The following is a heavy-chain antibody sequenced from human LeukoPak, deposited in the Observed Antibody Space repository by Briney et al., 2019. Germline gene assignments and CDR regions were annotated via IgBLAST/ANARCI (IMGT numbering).Heavy chain of an antibody. V-gene: IGHV1-18*01. CDR3: ARDPYDFWSGYQYYYYYGMDV. Sequence: ASVKVSCKASGYTFTSYGISWVRQAPGQGLEWMGWISAYNGNTNYAQKLQGRVTMTTDTSTSTAYIELRSLRSDDTAVYYCARDPYDFWSGYQYYYYYGMDVWGQGTTVTVSS. CDR2: ISAYNGNT. CDR1: GYTFTSYG. J-gene: IGHJ6*02. D-gene: IGHD3-3*01.